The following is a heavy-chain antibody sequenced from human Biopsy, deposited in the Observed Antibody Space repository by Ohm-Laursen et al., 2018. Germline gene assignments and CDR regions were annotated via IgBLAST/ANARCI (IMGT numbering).Heavy chain of an antibody. CDR2: IYYTGHT. J-gene: IGHJ4*02. Sequence: GTLSLTCPVSGGSIKSYYWNWIRQSPGKGLEWIGFIYYTGHTNYNPSLKSRATISVDTSKNQFSLKVISVTAADTAVYYCARLTGDPSYWGQGTLVTASS. CDR3: ARLTGDPSY. V-gene: IGHV4-59*01. CDR1: GGSIKSYY. D-gene: IGHD7-27*01.